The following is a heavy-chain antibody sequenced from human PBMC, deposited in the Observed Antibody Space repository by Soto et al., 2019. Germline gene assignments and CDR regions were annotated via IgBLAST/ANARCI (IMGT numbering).Heavy chain of an antibody. CDR3: ARADCSGGSCYYFDY. CDR1: RHILTDYY. Sequence: ASVKVSCKASRHILTDYYFHWVRQAPGQGLEWMGVINPNGGSTSYAQRFQGRVAMTRDTSTSTVYLDLSSLRSEDTAQSYCARADCSGGSCYYFDYWGQGTLVNVSS. CDR2: INPNGGST. D-gene: IGHD2-15*01. J-gene: IGHJ4*02. V-gene: IGHV1-46*01.